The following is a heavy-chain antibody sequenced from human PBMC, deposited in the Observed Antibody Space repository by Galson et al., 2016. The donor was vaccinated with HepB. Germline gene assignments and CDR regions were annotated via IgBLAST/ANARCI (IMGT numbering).Heavy chain of an antibody. CDR2: INTDTGSP. CDR1: GGTFKSFA. CDR3: ASGSGSSLAF. J-gene: IGHJ4*02. Sequence: SVKVSCKASGGTFKSFAISWVRQAPGQGLEWMGWINTDTGSPAYAQGSTGRYVFSLDSSVSTAYLQIINLKTEDTAVYFCASGSGSSLAFWGQGSLVTVSS. V-gene: IGHV7-4-1*02. D-gene: IGHD3-10*01.